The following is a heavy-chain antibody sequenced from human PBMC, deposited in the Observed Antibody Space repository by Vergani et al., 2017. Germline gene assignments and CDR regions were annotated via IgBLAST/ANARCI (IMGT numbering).Heavy chain of an antibody. J-gene: IGHJ4*02. CDR2: ISYDGSNK. CDR3: ARDAPNGSGRFCDY. CDR1: GFTFSSYA. Sequence: QVQLVESGGGVVQPGRSLRLSCAASGFTFSSYAMHWVRQAPGKGLEWVAVISYDGSNKYYADSVKGRFTIYRDNSKNTLYLQMNSLRAEDTAVYYCARDAPNGSGRFCDYGGQGTLVTVSS. D-gene: IGHD3-10*01. V-gene: IGHV3-30-3*01.